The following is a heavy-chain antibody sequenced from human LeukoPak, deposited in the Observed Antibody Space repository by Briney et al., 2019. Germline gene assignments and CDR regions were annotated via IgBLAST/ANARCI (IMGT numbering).Heavy chain of an antibody. J-gene: IGHJ4*02. Sequence: SETLSLTCAVYGGSFSGYYWSWIRQPPGKGLEWIGEINHSGSTNYNPSLKSRITISVDTSKNQFSLKLSSVTAADTAVYYCARAMIFGVYYFDYWGQGTLVTVSS. CDR3: ARAMIFGVYYFDY. CDR1: GGSFSGYY. D-gene: IGHD3-3*01. CDR2: INHSGST. V-gene: IGHV4-34*01.